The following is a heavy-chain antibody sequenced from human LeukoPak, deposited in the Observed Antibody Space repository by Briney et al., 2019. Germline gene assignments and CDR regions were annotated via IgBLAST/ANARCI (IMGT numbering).Heavy chain of an antibody. CDR3: ARGGTTVAGTFWFDP. V-gene: IGHV4-59*12. CDR2: IYYSGST. Sequence: SETLSLTCTVSLGSISSCYWSWIRQPPGKGLEWIGYIYYSGSTNYNPSLKSRVTISVDKSKNQFSLKLSFVTAADTAMYYCARGGTTVAGTFWFDPWGQGTLVTVSS. J-gene: IGHJ5*02. CDR1: LGSISSCY. D-gene: IGHD6-19*01.